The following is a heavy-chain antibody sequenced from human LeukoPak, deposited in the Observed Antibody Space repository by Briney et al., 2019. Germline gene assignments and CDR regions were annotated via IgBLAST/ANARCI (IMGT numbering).Heavy chain of an antibody. Sequence: GASVKVSCKASGYTFTSYGISWVRQAPGQGLEWMGWISAYNGNTNYAQKLQGRVTMTTGTSTSTAYMELRSLRSDDTAVYYCARSYYDILTGAPNAFDIWGQGTMVTVSS. V-gene: IGHV1-18*01. CDR1: GYTFTSYG. CDR2: ISAYNGNT. J-gene: IGHJ3*02. CDR3: ARSYYDILTGAPNAFDI. D-gene: IGHD3-9*01.